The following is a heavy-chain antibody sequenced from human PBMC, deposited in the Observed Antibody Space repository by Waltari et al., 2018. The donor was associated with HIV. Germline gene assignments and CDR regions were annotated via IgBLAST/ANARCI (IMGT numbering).Heavy chain of an antibody. J-gene: IGHJ4*02. CDR2: ISWDGGIT. D-gene: IGHD3-3*01. Sequence: EVQLVESGGVVVQPGGSLRLSCAASGFTFDDYAMHWVRQAPGEGLEWVSLISWDGGITYDADSVRGRCTISRDNSKNSLYLQINSLRPEETALYYCAKSVRFLEWLMDYWGQGTLVTGSS. CDR1: GFTFDDYA. V-gene: IGHV3-43D*04. CDR3: AKSVRFLEWLMDY.